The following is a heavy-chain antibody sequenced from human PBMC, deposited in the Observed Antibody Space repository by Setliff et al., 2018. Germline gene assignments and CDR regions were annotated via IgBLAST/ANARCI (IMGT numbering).Heavy chain of an antibody. CDR1: GGSISSTSYY. D-gene: IGHD3-3*01. J-gene: IGHJ4*02. CDR3: ARLNFWSGFWYFTL. V-gene: IGHV4-39*07. CDR2: IYYRGST. Sequence: SETLSLTCTVSGGSISSTSYYWAWIRQPPGKGLEWTGSIYYRGSTFIYPSLKGRVSISVDTAENQVSLKVNSVTAADTGVYYCARLNFWSGFWYFTLWGQGTPVTVSS.